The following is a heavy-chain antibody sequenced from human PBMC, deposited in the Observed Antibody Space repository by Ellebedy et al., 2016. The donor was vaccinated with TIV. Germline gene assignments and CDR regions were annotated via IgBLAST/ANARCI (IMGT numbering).Heavy chain of an antibody. CDR1: GGSISSGGYY. CDR3: ARMTTVTKAGMDV. V-gene: IGHV4-31*03. J-gene: IGHJ6*02. CDR2: IYYSGST. D-gene: IGHD4-17*01. Sequence: MPSETLSLTCTVSGGSISSGGYYWSWIRQHPGKGVEWIGYIYYSGSTYYNPSLKSRVTISVDTSKNQFSLKLSSVTAADTAVYYCARMTTVTKAGMDVWGQGTTVTVSS.